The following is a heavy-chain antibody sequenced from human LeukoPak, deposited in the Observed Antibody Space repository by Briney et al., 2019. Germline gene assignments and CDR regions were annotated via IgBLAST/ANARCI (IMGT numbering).Heavy chain of an antibody. Sequence: SETLSLTCTVSGGSISSSSYYWGWIRQPPGKGLEWIRNIYYSGSTYFNPSPKSRVTISVDTSKNQFSLKLSSVTAADTAVYYCARVAELLYYSDSSGYYLDYWGQGTLVTVSS. CDR1: GGSISSSSYY. V-gene: IGHV4-39*01. J-gene: IGHJ4*02. CDR3: ARVAELLYYSDSSGYYLDY. CDR2: IYYSGST. D-gene: IGHD3-22*01.